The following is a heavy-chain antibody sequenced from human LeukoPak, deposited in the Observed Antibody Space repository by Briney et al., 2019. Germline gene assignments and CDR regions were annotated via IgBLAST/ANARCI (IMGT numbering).Heavy chain of an antibody. CDR2: ISSSSSYI. J-gene: IGHJ3*02. D-gene: IGHD5-24*01. CDR3: ARYRDGYNLDAFDI. Sequence: GGSLRLSCAASGFTFSSYSMNWVRQAPGKGLEWVSSISSSSSYIYYADSVKGRFTISRDNAKNSLYLQMNSLRAEDAAVYYCARYRDGYNLDAFDIWGQGTMVTVSS. CDR1: GFTFSSYS. V-gene: IGHV3-21*01.